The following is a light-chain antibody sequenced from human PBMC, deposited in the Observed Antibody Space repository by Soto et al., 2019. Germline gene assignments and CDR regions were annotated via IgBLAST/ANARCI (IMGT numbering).Light chain of an antibody. V-gene: IGKV2-28*01. CDR2: LGS. Sequence: EIVMTQSPLSLPVTPGEPASISCRSSQSLLYSNGYNYLDWYLQKPGQSPQLLIFLGSNRASGAPDRFGCSGAGTDFTLKISRVEAEGVGVYYWMQALEGRTFGQGTKVEIK. J-gene: IGKJ1*01. CDR3: MQALEGRT. CDR1: QSLLYSNGYNY.